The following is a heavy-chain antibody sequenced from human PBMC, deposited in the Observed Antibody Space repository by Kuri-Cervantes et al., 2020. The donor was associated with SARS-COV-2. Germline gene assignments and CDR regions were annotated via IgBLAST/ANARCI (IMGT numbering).Heavy chain of an antibody. V-gene: IGHV1-2*02. CDR1: GYTFTGYY. D-gene: IGHD3-16*01. J-gene: IGHJ5*02. Sequence: GGSLRLSCKASGYTFTGYYMHWVRQAPGQGLEWMGWINPNSGGTNYAQKFQGRVTMTRDTSISTVYMELSSLRSEDTAVYYCARDWGRYPRDPWGQGTLVTVSS. CDR2: INPNSGGT. CDR3: ARDWGRYPRDP.